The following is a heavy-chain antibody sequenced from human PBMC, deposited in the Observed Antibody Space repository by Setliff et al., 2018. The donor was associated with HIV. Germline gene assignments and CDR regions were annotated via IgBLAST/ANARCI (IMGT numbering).Heavy chain of an antibody. Sequence: SETLSLTCTVSGGSISSHYWSWIRQPPGKGLEWIGYIYYSGSTNYNPSLKSRVAISVDTSKNQFSLKLSSVTAADTAVYYCARDGPLEGSYRYYYYYMDVWGKGTTVTVSS. V-gene: IGHV4-59*11. J-gene: IGHJ6*03. D-gene: IGHD3-10*01. CDR2: IYYSGST. CDR3: ARDGPLEGSYRYYYYYMDV. CDR1: GGSISSHY.